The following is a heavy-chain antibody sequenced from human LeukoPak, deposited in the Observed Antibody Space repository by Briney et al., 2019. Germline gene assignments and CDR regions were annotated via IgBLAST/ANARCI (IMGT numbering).Heavy chain of an antibody. J-gene: IGHJ4*02. CDR1: GFTFSSYE. Sequence: GGSLRLSCAASGFTFSSYEMNWVRQAPGKGREGGSYISSSGSTIYYADSVKGRFTISRDNAKNSLYLQMNSLRAEDTAVYYCARVPSDYYDSSGYYSPLDYWGQGTLVTVSS. CDR3: ARVPSDYYDSSGYYSPLDY. V-gene: IGHV3-48*03. D-gene: IGHD3-22*01. CDR2: ISSSGSTI.